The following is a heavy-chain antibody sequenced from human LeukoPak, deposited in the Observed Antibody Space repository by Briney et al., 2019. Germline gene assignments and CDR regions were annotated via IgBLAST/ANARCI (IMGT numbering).Heavy chain of an antibody. V-gene: IGHV3-74*01. CDR1: GFTFSSYW. Sequence: GGSLRLSCAASGFTFSSYWMHWVRRAPGKGLEWVSRVNNDGSATTYADSVKGRFTISRDNAKNTLYLQMNSLRADDTAVYYRVRATAAFDIWGQGTMVTVSS. CDR2: VNNDGSAT. J-gene: IGHJ3*02. CDR3: VRATAAFDI. D-gene: IGHD5-18*01.